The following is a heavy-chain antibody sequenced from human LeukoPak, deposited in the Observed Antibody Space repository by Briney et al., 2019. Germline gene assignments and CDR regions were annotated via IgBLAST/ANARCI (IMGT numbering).Heavy chain of an antibody. J-gene: IGHJ4*02. CDR1: GGSFSGYY. CDR3: ASSRGSYFY. D-gene: IGHD1-26*01. Sequence: PSETLSLTCAVYGGSFSGYYWSWIRQPPGKGLAWIGEINHSGSTNYNPSLKSRVTISVDTSKNQFSLKLSSVTAADTAVYYCASSRGSYFYWGQGTLVTVSS. V-gene: IGHV4-34*01. CDR2: INHSGST.